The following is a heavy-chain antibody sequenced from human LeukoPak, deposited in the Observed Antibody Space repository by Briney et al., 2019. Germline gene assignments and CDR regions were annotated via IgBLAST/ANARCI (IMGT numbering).Heavy chain of an antibody. J-gene: IGHJ6*02. D-gene: IGHD2-8*02. V-gene: IGHV3-33*08. CDR2: IWYEGSIK. Sequence: PGGSLRLSCAASGFTFSTYSMKWVRQAPGKGLEWVAVIWYEGSIKYYADSVKGRFTASRDNSKDTLYLQMNSLRAEDPATYYCARIGCTGNNRRQYYYYGMDVWGQGATVPVSS. CDR1: GFTFSTYS. CDR3: ARIGCTGNNRRQYYYYGMDV.